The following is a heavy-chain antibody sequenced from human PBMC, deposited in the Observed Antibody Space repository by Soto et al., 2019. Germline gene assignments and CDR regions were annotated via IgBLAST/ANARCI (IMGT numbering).Heavy chain of an antibody. CDR3: ARGWGSKWCYFDS. CDR1: GVSSTSFY. Sequence: SETLSLTCTVSGVSSTSFYWSWLRQSPGKGLEWIGYIFDNGDVKYNPSLMSRLTMSIDMSKNEFSLRLKSVTAADTAMYYCARGWGSKWCYFDSWGEGTLVTVSS. V-gene: IGHV4-59*13. CDR2: IFDNGDV. J-gene: IGHJ4*02. D-gene: IGHD2-15*01.